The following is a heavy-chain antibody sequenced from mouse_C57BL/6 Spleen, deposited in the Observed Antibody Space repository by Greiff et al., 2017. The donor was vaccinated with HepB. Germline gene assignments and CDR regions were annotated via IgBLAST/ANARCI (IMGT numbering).Heavy chain of an antibody. Sequence: QVQLKQPGAELVMPGASVKLSCKASGYTFTSYWMHWVKQRPGQGLEWIGEIDPSDSYTNYNQKFKGKSTLTVDKSSSTAYMQLSSLTSEDSAVYYCARGEGSSYAMDYWGQGTSVTVSS. J-gene: IGHJ4*01. CDR2: IDPSDSYT. CDR3: ARGEGSSYAMDY. V-gene: IGHV1-69*01. CDR1: GYTFTSYW. D-gene: IGHD1-1*01.